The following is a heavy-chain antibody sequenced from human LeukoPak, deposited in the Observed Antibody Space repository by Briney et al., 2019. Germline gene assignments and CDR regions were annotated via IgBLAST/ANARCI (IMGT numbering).Heavy chain of an antibody. CDR1: GGSISSYY. CDR2: IYYRGST. Sequence: SETLSLTCTVSGGSISSYYWSWIRQPPGKGLEWIGYIYYRGSTNYNPSIKSRVTISVDTSKNQFSLKLSSVTAADTAVYYCARVRPGRYSGYDPAFDIWGQGTMVTVSS. CDR3: ARVRPGRYSGYDPAFDI. D-gene: IGHD5-12*01. J-gene: IGHJ3*02. V-gene: IGHV4-59*01.